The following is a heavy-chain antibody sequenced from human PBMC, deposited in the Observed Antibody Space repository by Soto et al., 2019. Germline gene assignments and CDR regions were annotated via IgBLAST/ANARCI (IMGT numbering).Heavy chain of an antibody. CDR2: MYFSGTT. J-gene: IGHJ5*02. V-gene: IGHV4-31*03. Sequence: PSETLSLTCSVSGFSLSSGGFYWSWIRQTPGKGLEWIGYMYFSGTTYYNPSLRSRLSIPVDTSKNQFSLKLTSVTAADTALYFSARERQLAPGPPRNFLDLWGRGIQVTSPQ. D-gene: IGHD1-1*01. CDR1: GFSLSSGGFY. CDR3: ARERQLAPGPPRNFLDL.